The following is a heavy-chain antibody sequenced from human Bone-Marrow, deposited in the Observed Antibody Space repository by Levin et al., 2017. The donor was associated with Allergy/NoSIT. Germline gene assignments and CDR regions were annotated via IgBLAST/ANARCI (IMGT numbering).Heavy chain of an antibody. V-gene: IGHV3-30*03. D-gene: IGHD3-16*02. J-gene: IGHJ4*03. CDR3: ARAAGNYRHDFDS. CDR1: GFTFDNHG. CDR2: VGYDGNTE. Sequence: PGGSLRLSCVGSGFTFDNHGIHWVRQAPGKGLEWVSVVGYDGNTEHYADTVKGRFTVSRDNSKNTVYLQMTSLRPEDTALYYCARAAGNYRHDFDSWGRGVVVTVPS.